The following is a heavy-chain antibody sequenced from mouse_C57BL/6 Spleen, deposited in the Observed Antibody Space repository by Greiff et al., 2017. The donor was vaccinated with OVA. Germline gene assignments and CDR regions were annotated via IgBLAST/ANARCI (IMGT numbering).Heavy chain of an antibody. V-gene: IGHV1-50*01. CDR2: IDPSDSYT. CDR1: GYTFTSYW. CDR3: ARGRDWVDY. Sequence: QVQLQQPGAELVKPGASVKLSCKASGYTFTSYWMQWVKQRPGQGLEWIGEIDPSDSYTNYNQKFKGKATLTVDTSSSTAYMQLSSLTSEDSAVYYSARGRDWVDYWGQGTTLTVSS. J-gene: IGHJ2*01. D-gene: IGHD4-1*01.